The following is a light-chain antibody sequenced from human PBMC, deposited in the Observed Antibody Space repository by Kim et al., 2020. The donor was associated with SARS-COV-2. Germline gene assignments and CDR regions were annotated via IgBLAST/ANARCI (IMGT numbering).Light chain of an antibody. V-gene: IGLV3-21*04. Sequence: PGKTARLACGGNSIGSKSVQWYQQKPGQAPVLVINYDSDRPSGIPERFSGSNSGNTATLTISRVEAGDEADYYCQVWDSSSDHRVVFGGGTQLTVL. J-gene: IGLJ2*01. CDR1: SIGSKS. CDR2: YDS. CDR3: QVWDSSSDHRVV.